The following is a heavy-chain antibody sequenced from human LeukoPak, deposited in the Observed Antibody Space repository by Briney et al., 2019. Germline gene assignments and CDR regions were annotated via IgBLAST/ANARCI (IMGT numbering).Heavy chain of an antibody. Sequence: ASVKVSCTASGYTFTSYDINWVRQATGQGLEWMGWMNPNSGNTGYAQKFQGRVTMTRNTSISTAYMELSSLRSEDTAVYYCARGRDDYGDPLDYWGQGTLVTVSS. CDR1: GYTFTSYD. CDR3: ARGRDDYGDPLDY. V-gene: IGHV1-8*01. CDR2: MNPNSGNT. J-gene: IGHJ4*02. D-gene: IGHD4-17*01.